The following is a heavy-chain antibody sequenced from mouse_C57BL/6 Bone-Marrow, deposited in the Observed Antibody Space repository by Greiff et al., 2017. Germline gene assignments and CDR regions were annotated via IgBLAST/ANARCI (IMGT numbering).Heavy chain of an antibody. CDR2: IHPNSGST. V-gene: IGHV1-64*01. J-gene: IGHJ4*01. D-gene: IGHD2-3*01. CDR3: ARGDGYSFYAMDY. Sequence: QVQLQQPGAELVKPGASVKLSCEASGYTFTSYWMHWVKQRPGQGLEWIGMIHPNSGSTNYNEKFKSKATLTVDKSSSTAYMQLSSLTSEDSAVYYCARGDGYSFYAMDYWGQGTSVTVSS. CDR1: GYTFTSYW.